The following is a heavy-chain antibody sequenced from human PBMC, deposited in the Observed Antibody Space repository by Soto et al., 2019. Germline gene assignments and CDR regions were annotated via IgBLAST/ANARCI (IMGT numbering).Heavy chain of an antibody. J-gene: IGHJ5*02. V-gene: IGHV3-48*03. D-gene: IGHD6-13*01. CDR1: GFTFSSYD. CDR2: ITSSGSLI. Sequence: GGSLRLSCAASGFTFSSYDMNWVRQAPGKGLEWVSYITSSGSLIYYAGSVRGRFTVSRDNAKNSLYLQMNSLRAEDTGVYYCARTMYSNRGWFDPWGQGTLVTVSS. CDR3: ARTMYSNRGWFDP.